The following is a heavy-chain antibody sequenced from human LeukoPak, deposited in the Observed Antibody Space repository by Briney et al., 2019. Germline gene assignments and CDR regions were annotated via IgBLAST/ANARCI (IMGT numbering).Heavy chain of an antibody. CDR2: LYYSGSI. J-gene: IGHJ5*02. D-gene: IGHD2-21*01. Sequence: SETLSLTCSVSGDSISSSSYYWGWIRQPPGKGLEWIGSLYYSGSIYYNPSLKSRVTISVDTSKNQFSLKLSSVTAADTAVYYCDRASDWNWFDPWGQGTLVTVSS. CDR3: DRASDWNWFDP. CDR1: GDSISSSSYY. V-gene: IGHV4-39*07.